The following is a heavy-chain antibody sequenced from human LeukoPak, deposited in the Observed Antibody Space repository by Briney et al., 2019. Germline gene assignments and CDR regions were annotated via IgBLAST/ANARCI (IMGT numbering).Heavy chain of an antibody. CDR1: GGSISSSGYY. CDR3: ARDYRGRPPGKDIVVVPAAHPYYYYGMDV. J-gene: IGHJ6*02. CDR2: INHSGST. Sequence: MPSETLSLTCTISGGSISSSGYYWSWIRQPPGKGLEWIGEINHSGSTNYNPSLKSRVTISVDKSKNQFSLKLSSVTAADTAVYYCARDYRGRPPGKDIVVVPAAHPYYYYGMDVWGQGTLLTVSS. D-gene: IGHD2-2*01. V-gene: IGHV4-39*07.